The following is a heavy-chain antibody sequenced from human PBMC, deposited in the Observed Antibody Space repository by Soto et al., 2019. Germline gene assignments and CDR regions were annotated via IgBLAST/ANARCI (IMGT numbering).Heavy chain of an antibody. CDR2: IDPSNSYV. CDR3: ARHQAGSGNANFDV. CDR1: EYSFSIFL. D-gene: IGHD3-10*01. J-gene: IGHJ4*02. V-gene: IGHV5-10-1*04. Sequence: XECQKISWQAFEYSFSIFLLIWVRQLPGKGLEWMGRIDPSNSYVAYSPSFQGQVTISVDRSARTAFLHWSSLKASDSATYYCARHQAGSGNANFDVWGQGSQVTVSS.